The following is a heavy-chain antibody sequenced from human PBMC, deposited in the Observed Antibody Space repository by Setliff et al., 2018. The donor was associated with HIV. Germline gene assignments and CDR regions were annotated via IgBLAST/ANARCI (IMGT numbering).Heavy chain of an antibody. CDR3: ARDPHYFDTSGHYSWFYFDY. CDR1: GASVVSGGYY. J-gene: IGHJ4*02. V-gene: IGHV4-39*07. Sequence: SETLSLTCSVSGASVVSGGYYWSWIRQHPEKGLEWIGSISSSGSTTYHPSLRSRVTVSAATSKNQFSLKLTSVTAADTAVYFCARDPHYFDTSGHYSWFYFDYWGQGTLVTVSS. CDR2: ISSSGST. D-gene: IGHD3-22*01.